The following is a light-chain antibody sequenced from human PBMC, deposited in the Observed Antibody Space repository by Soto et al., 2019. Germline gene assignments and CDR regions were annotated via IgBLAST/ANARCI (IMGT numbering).Light chain of an antibody. Sequence: EMVSTQSPGTLSLSPGERATLSCRASQSVSNNYLAWYQQKPGQAPRLLIYGASNRATGIPDRFSGSGSGTDFTLTISRVEPEYLAVYYCQHYGSAGTFGQGTKVEIK. CDR1: QSVSNNY. J-gene: IGKJ1*01. CDR3: QHYGSAGT. CDR2: GAS. V-gene: IGKV3-20*01.